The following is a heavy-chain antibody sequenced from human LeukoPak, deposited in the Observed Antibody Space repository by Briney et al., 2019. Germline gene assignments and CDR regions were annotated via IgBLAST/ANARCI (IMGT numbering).Heavy chain of an antibody. CDR1: GFTFGSYG. J-gene: IGHJ3*02. V-gene: IGHV3-30*03. Sequence: GGSLRLSCAASGFTFGSYGMHWVRQAPGKGLEWVAVISYDGSNKYYADSVKGRFTISRDNSKNTLYLQMNSLRAEDTAVYYCARDGVRSHDAFDIWGQGTMVTVSS. D-gene: IGHD4-17*01. CDR2: ISYDGSNK. CDR3: ARDGVRSHDAFDI.